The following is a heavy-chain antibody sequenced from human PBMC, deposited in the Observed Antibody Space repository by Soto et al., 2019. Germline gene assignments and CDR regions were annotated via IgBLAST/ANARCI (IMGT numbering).Heavy chain of an antibody. CDR2: IIPIFGTA. V-gene: IGHV1-69*13. Sequence: ASVKVSCKASGGTFSSYAISWVRQAPGQGLEWMGGIIPIFGTANYAQKFQGRVTITADESTSTAYMELSSLRSEDTAVYYCARKRDGYNYDAFDIWGQGTMVTVS. CDR1: GGTFSSYA. CDR3: ARKRDGYNYDAFDI. J-gene: IGHJ3*02. D-gene: IGHD5-12*01.